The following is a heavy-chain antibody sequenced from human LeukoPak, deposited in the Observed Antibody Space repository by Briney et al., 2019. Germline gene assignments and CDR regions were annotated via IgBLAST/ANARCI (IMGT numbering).Heavy chain of an antibody. V-gene: IGHV1-8*02. CDR1: GYTFTSYD. D-gene: IGHD2-2*02. J-gene: IGHJ5*02. CDR3: ARAPYCSSTSCYIERTLDP. CDR2: MNPNSGNT. Sequence: ASVKVSCKASGYTFTSYDINWVRQATGQGLEWMGWMNPNSGNTGYAQKFQGRVTMTRNTSISTAYMELSSLRSDDTAVYYCARAPYCSSTSCYIERTLDPWGQGTLVTVSS.